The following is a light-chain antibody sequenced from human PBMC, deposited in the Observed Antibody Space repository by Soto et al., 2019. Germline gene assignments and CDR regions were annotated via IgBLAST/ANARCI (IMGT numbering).Light chain of an antibody. CDR1: SGHSTYV. CDR2: LEGNGVY. V-gene: IGLV4-60*03. Sequence: QAVVTQSSSASASLGSSVKLTCTLSSGHSTYVIAWHQQQPGKAPRYLMKLEGNGVYNKGSGVPDRFSGSSSGADRYLTISNLQSEDEADYYCETWDSNSFVFGAGTKLTVL. J-gene: IGLJ1*01. CDR3: ETWDSNSFV.